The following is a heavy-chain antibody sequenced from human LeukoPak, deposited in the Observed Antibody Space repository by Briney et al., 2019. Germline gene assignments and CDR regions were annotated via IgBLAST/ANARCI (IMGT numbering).Heavy chain of an antibody. CDR3: ARGYCSSTSCYYYYYGMDV. Sequence: PGGSLRLSCAASGFTFSSYWMHWVRQAPGKGLVWVSRINSDGSSTSYADSVKGRFTISRDNAKNTLYLQMNSLRAEDTAVYYCARGYCSSTSCYYYYYGMDVWGKGTTVTVSS. CDR1: GFTFSSYW. J-gene: IGHJ6*04. V-gene: IGHV3-74*01. CDR2: INSDGSST. D-gene: IGHD2-2*01.